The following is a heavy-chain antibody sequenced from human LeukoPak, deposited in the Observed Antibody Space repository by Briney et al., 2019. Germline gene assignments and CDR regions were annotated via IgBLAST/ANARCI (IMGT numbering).Heavy chain of an antibody. CDR1: GGSISSYY. D-gene: IGHD4-11*01. Sequence: SETLSLTCTVSGGSISSYYWSWIRQPPGKGLEWIGYIYYSGSTNYNPSLKSRVTISVDTSKNQFSLKLSSVTAADTAVYYCARGASPYSNYSNWFDPWGQGTLVTVSS. CDR2: IYYSGST. CDR3: ARGASPYSNYSNWFDP. V-gene: IGHV4-59*08. J-gene: IGHJ5*02.